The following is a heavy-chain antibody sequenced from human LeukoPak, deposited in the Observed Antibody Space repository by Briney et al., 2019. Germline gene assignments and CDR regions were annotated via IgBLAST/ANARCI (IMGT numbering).Heavy chain of an antibody. CDR1: GYTFTSYY. V-gene: IGHV1-46*01. J-gene: IGHJ6*03. D-gene: IGHD1-26*01. CDR3: ARDESGSYLLSGSNQRAINYYYYYYMDV. CDR2: INPSGGST. Sequence: ASMKVSCKASGYTFTSYYMHWVRQAPGQGLEWMGIINPSGGSTSYAQKFQGRVTMTRDTSTSTVYMELSSLRSEDTAVYYCARDESGSYLLSGSNQRAINYYYYYYMDVWGKGTTVTVSS.